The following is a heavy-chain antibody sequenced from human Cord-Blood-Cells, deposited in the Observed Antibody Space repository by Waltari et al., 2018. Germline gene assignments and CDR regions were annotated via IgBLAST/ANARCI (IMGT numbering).Heavy chain of an antibody. D-gene: IGHD2-2*01. V-gene: IGHV4-34*01. CDR2: INHSGST. Sequence: QVQLQQWGAGLLQPSETLSLTCAVYAGSFSGYYWSWIRQPPGKGLEWVGEINHSGSTNYNPSLKSRVTISVDTSKNQFSLKLSSVTAADTAVYYCARGGACSSTSCYNWFDPWGQGTLVTVSS. CDR3: ARGGACSSTSCYNWFDP. J-gene: IGHJ5*02. CDR1: AGSFSGYY.